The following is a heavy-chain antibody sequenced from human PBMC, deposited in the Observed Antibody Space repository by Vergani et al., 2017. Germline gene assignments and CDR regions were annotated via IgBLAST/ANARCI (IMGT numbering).Heavy chain of an antibody. CDR2: IIPILGTA. J-gene: IGHJ5*02. CDR1: GYTFTSYA. Sequence: QVQLVQSGAEVKKPGASVKVSCKASGYTFTSYAISWVRQAPGQGLEWMGRIIPILGTANYAQKFQGRVTITADESTSTAYMELSSLRSEDTAVYYCARYKQHPKNNWFDPWGQGTLVTVSS. V-gene: IGHV1-69*11. D-gene: IGHD1-14*01. CDR3: ARYKQHPKNNWFDP.